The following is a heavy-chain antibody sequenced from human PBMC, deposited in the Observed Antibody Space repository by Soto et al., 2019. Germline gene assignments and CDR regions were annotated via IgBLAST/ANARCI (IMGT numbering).Heavy chain of an antibody. D-gene: IGHD3-22*01. V-gene: IGHV5-10-1*01. CDR1: GYSFTSYW. Sequence: PGESLKISCKGSGYSFTSYWINWVRQMPGKGLEWMGRIDPSDSYTNYSPSFQGHVTISADKSISTAYLQWSSLKASDTAMYYCAYYDSSGPDYWGRGTLVTVSS. J-gene: IGHJ4*02. CDR2: IDPSDSYT. CDR3: AYYDSSGPDY.